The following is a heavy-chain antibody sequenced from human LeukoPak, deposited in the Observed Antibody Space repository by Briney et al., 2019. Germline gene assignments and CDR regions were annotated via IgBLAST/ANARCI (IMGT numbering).Heavy chain of an antibody. Sequence: GGSLRLSCAASGFTVNSNYLSWVRQAPGKGLEWVSIIFNDGRTYYADSVKGRFTISRDNSKNTLYLQMSSLRAEDTAVYYCARWFGFTKISPYSDSWGQGTLVTVSS. V-gene: IGHV3-66*01. D-gene: IGHD3-10*01. CDR1: GFTVNSNY. J-gene: IGHJ4*02. CDR3: ARWFGFTKISPYSDS. CDR2: IFNDGRT.